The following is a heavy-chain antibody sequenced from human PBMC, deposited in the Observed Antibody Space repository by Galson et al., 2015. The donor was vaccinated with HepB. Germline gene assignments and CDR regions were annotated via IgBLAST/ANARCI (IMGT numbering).Heavy chain of an antibody. CDR1: GGTFSSYA. Sequence: SVKVSCKASGGTFSSYAISWVRQAPGQGLEWMRGIIPIFGTANYAQKFQGRVTITADESTSTAYMELSSLRSEDTAVYYCAPGSGSYFPDAFDIWGQGTMVTVSS. D-gene: IGHD3-10*01. J-gene: IGHJ3*02. CDR2: IIPIFGTA. V-gene: IGHV1-69*13. CDR3: APGSGSYFPDAFDI.